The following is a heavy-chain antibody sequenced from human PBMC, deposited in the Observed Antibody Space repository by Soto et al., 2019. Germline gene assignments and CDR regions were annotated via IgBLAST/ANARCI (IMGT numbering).Heavy chain of an antibody. CDR2: FYHSGST. CDR3: ARIYWLRDSSGYHHPFDY. Sequence: PSETLSLTCTVSNGSMDSREHYWSWIRQSPERGLEWIGHFYHSGSTYYNPSLRSRASISNDLSKNQFFLELSSVPGADTAVYFCARIYWLRDSSGYHHPFDYWGLGTLVTSPQ. J-gene: IGHJ4*02. V-gene: IGHV4-30-4*01. D-gene: IGHD3-22*01. CDR1: NGSMDSREHY.